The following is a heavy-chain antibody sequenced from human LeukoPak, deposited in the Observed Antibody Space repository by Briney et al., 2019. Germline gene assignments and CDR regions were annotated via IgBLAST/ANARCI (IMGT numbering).Heavy chain of an antibody. Sequence: SETLSLTCAVYGGSISSYYWNWIRQPPGKGLEWIAYIYYSGNTNYNPSLKSRVTISVDTSKNQFSLKLSSVTAADTAMYYCARETSQKGAHYMDVWGKGTTVTISS. V-gene: IGHV4-59*01. D-gene: IGHD3-16*01. CDR2: IYYSGNT. CDR3: ARETSQKGAHYMDV. J-gene: IGHJ6*03. CDR1: GGSISSYY.